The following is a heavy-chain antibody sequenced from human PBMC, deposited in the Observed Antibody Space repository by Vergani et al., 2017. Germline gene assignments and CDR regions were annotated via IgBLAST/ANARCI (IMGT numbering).Heavy chain of an antibody. CDR1: GFTFDDYA. Sequence: EVQLVESGGGLVQPGRSLRLSCAASGFTFDDYAMHWVRQAPGKGLEWVSGISWNSGSIGYADSVKGRLTISRDNAKNSLYLQMNSLRAEDTAVYYCAKGPSSPFLEWLLDFDYWGQGTLVTVSS. D-gene: IGHD3-3*01. V-gene: IGHV3-9*01. CDR2: ISWNSGSI. J-gene: IGHJ4*02. CDR3: AKGPSSPFLEWLLDFDY.